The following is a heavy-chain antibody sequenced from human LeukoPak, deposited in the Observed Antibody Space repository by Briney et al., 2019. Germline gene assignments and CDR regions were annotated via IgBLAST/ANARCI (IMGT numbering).Heavy chain of an antibody. CDR3: AKDRSPGFGELLYPVDY. CDR1: GFTFSSYG. D-gene: IGHD3-10*01. CDR2: ISYDGSNK. Sequence: QPGGSLRLSCAASGFTFSSYGMHWVRQAPGKGLEWVAVISYDGSNKYYADSVKGRFTISRDNSKNTLYLQMNSLRAEDTAVYYCAKDRSPGFGELLYPVDYWGQGTLVTVSP. V-gene: IGHV3-30*18. J-gene: IGHJ4*02.